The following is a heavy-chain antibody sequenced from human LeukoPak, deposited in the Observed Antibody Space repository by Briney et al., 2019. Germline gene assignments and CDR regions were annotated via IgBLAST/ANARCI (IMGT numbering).Heavy chain of an antibody. CDR3: ARWGGTRQCYFDY. V-gene: IGHV3-33*01. D-gene: IGHD1-1*01. CDR1: GFIFSDYG. J-gene: IGHJ4*02. Sequence: SGGSLRLSCAVSGFIFSDYGFHWVRQAPGKGLEWVAVTRFDGSIKQYADSVKGRFTISRDDSKNTLYLQMNFLKSEDTAVYYCARWGGTRQCYFDYWGQGTLVTVSS. CDR2: TRFDGSIK.